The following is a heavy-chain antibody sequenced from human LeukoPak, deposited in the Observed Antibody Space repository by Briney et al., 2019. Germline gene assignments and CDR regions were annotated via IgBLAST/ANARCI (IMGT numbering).Heavy chain of an antibody. CDR2: INHSGST. V-gene: IGHV4-34*01. D-gene: IGHD2-2*01. Sequence: SETLSLTCAVYGGSFSGYYWSWIRQPPGKGLEWIGEINHSGSTNYNPSLKSRVTISVDTSKNQFSLKLSSVTAADTAVYYCARGPQNCSSTSCSGYFDPWGQGTLVTVSS. CDR1: GGSFSGYY. CDR3: ARGPQNCSSTSCSGYFDP. J-gene: IGHJ5*02.